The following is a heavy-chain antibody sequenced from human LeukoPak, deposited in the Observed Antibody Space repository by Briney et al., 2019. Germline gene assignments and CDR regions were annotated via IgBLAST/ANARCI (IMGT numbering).Heavy chain of an antibody. CDR2: IYYSGST. CDR3: ARGVPYYYDSSGYPFHY. CDR1: DGSISSYY. J-gene: IGHJ4*02. Sequence: SETLSLTCTVSDGSISSYYWNWIRQPPGKGLEWIGYIYYSGSTNYNPSLKSRVTISVDTSKNQFSLKLSSVTAADTAVYYCARGVPYYYDSSGYPFHYWGQGTLVTVSS. D-gene: IGHD3-22*01. V-gene: IGHV4-59*01.